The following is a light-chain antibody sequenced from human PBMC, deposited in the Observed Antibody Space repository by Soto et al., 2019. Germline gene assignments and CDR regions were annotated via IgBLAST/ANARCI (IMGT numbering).Light chain of an antibody. CDR2: LGS. J-gene: IGKJ2*01. CDR1: QSLLHSNGYNY. Sequence: DIVMTQSPVSLPVTPGEPASISCRSSQSLLHSNGYNYLDWYLQKPGQSPQILIYLGSNRAPGVPDRFSGRGSGTDFTLKISRVEAEDVGVYYCMQVLQTPYTFGQGTKLDIK. V-gene: IGKV2-28*01. CDR3: MQVLQTPYT.